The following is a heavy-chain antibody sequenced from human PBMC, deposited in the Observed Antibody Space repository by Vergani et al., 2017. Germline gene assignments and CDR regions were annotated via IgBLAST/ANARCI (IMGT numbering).Heavy chain of an antibody. D-gene: IGHD1-14*01. CDR3: ARDLRLLYNRFDP. J-gene: IGHJ5*02. Sequence: QVQLVESGGGVVQPGRSLRLSCAASGFTFNQYVMHCVRQAPGKGLEWVAVTWYDGNNKQYADSVKGRFTISRDNSKSTMYLQMNSLRDEDTGVYYCARDLRLLYNRFDPWGQGTLVTVSS. CDR2: TWYDGNNK. V-gene: IGHV3-33*01. CDR1: GFTFNQYV.